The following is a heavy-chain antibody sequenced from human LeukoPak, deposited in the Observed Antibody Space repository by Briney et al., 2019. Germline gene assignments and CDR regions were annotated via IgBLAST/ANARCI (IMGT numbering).Heavy chain of an antibody. CDR1: GYTFTSYD. V-gene: IGHV1-8*03. CDR3: ARGAYGGNDYYYYYMDV. J-gene: IGHJ6*03. D-gene: IGHD4-23*01. Sequence: ASVTVSCKASGYTFTSYDINWVRQAPGQGLEWMGWMNPNSGNTGYAQKFQGRVTITRNASISTAYMELSSLRSEDTAVYYCARGAYGGNDYYYYYMDVWGKGTTVTVSS. CDR2: MNPNSGNT.